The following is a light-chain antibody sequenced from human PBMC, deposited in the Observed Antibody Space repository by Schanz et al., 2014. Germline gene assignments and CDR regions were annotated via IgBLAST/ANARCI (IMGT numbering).Light chain of an antibody. CDR1: SSDIGYYNY. J-gene: IGLJ3*02. CDR3: SSYTGSSTQV. V-gene: IGLV2-14*03. Sequence: QSALTQPASVSGSPGQSITISCTGTSSDIGYYNYVSWYQHHPGKAPKLVIFDVSNRPSGVSNRFSGSKSGNTASLTISGLQVDDEAYYYCSSYTGSSTQVFGGGTKLTVL. CDR2: DVS.